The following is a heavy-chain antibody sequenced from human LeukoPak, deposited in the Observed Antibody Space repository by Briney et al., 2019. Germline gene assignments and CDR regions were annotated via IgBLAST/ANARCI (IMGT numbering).Heavy chain of an antibody. CDR1: RYIFTSYA. CDR2: INAGNGDT. J-gene: IGHJ4*02. D-gene: IGHD2-2*03. CDR3: ARADGYCSSTRCYLAY. Sequence: ASVKVSCKASRYIFTSYAIQWVRQAPGQRLEWMGWINAGNGDTIYSQKFQGRVTITRDTSASIAYMEVSSLRSEDTAVYYCARADGYCSSTRCYLAYWGQGTLVTVSS. V-gene: IGHV1-3*01.